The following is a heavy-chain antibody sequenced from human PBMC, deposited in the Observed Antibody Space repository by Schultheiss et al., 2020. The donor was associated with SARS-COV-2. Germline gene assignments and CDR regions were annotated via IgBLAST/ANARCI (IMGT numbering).Heavy chain of an antibody. V-gene: IGHV1-18*01. J-gene: IGHJ4*02. CDR3: AREPYYYDSSGYYWDY. Sequence: ASVKVSCKASGYTFTSYAMHWVRQAPGQGLEWMGWISAYNGNTNYAQKLQGRVTMTTDTSTSTAYMELRSLRSDDTAVYYCAREPYYYDSSGYYWDYWGQGTLVTV. D-gene: IGHD3-22*01. CDR2: ISAYNGNT. CDR1: GYTFTSYA.